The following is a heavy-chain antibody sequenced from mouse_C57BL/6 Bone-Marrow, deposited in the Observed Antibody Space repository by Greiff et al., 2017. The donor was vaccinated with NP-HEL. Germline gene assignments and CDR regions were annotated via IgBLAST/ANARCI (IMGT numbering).Heavy chain of an antibody. J-gene: IGHJ2*01. CDR1: GYTFTSYW. Sequence: VQLQQPGAELVKPGASVKMSCKASGYTFTSYWITWVKQRPGQGLEWIGDIYPGSGSTNYNEKFKSKATLTVDTSSSTAYMRLSSRTSEDSAVYYCARSPFFDFGGQGTTLTVSS. V-gene: IGHV1-55*01. CDR3: ARSPFFDF. CDR2: IYPGSGST.